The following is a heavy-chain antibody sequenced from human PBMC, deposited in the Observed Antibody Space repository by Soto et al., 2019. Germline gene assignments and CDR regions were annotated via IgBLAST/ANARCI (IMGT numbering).Heavy chain of an antibody. V-gene: IGHV3-53*02. J-gene: IGHJ6*02. Sequence: EVQLVETGGDLIQPGGSLRLSCAASGFTVSSNYMSWVRQAPGKRLEWVSVIYSGGSTYYADSVKGRFTISRDNSKNTLYLQMNSLRAEGTAVYYCARRSPRFGELHVMDVWGQGTTVTVSS. CDR2: IYSGGST. CDR1: GFTVSSNY. D-gene: IGHD3-10*01. CDR3: ARRSPRFGELHVMDV.